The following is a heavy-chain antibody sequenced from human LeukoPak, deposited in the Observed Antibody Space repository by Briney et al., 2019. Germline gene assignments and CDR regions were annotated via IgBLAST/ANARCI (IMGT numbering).Heavy chain of an antibody. CDR3: AKDRYYEIRGWFDP. CDR2: ISNDGNTK. V-gene: IGHV3-30*18. Sequence: GGSLRLSCAASGFTFSNYGFHWVRQAPGKGLEWVALISNDGNTKYYADSLKGRFTISRDNPKNSLYLQMNSLRVEDTAVYYCAKDRYYEIRGWFDPWGQGTLVTVSS. CDR1: GFTFSNYG. J-gene: IGHJ5*02. D-gene: IGHD3-9*01.